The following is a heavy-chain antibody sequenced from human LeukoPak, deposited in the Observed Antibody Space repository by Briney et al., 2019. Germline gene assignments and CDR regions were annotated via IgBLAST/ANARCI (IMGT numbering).Heavy chain of an antibody. Sequence: PSQTLSLTCTVSGYSISSGYYWGWIRQPPGKGLEWIGSIYHSGSTYYNPSLKSRVTISVDTSKNQFSLKLSSVTAADTAVYYCATDTAMVRFDAFDIWGQGTMVTVSS. V-gene: IGHV4-38-2*02. J-gene: IGHJ3*02. CDR3: ATDTAMVRFDAFDI. CDR2: IYHSGST. D-gene: IGHD5-18*01. CDR1: GYSISSGYY.